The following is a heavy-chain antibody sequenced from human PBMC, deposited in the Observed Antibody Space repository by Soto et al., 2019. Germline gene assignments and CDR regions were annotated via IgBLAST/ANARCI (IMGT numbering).Heavy chain of an antibody. CDR3: ARGQRFSDWFDP. J-gene: IGHJ5*02. CDR1: GGTISGYY. Sequence: QVHLQESGPGLVKPSETLSLTCSVSGGTISGYYWTWIRQPAGKGLEWIGRIYSSGNTKYNPSLQSRVTMSLDTSNNQFSLRLTSVTAADTAVYYCARGQRFSDWFDPWGQGTLLTVSS. D-gene: IGHD3-3*01. CDR2: IYSSGNT. V-gene: IGHV4-4*07.